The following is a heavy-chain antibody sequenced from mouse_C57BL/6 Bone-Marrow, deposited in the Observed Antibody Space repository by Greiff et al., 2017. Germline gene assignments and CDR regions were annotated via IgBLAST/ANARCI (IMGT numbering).Heavy chain of an antibody. CDR3: AIYGIYYDYDGDYYAMDY. Sequence: VQLQQPGAELVKPGASVKVSCKASGYTFTSYWMHWVKQRPGQGLEWIGRIHPSDSDTNYNQKFKGKATLTVDKSSSTAYMKLSSLTSEDSAVYYCAIYGIYYDYDGDYYAMDYWGQGTSVTVSS. CDR2: IHPSDSDT. J-gene: IGHJ4*01. V-gene: IGHV1-74*01. CDR1: GYTFTSYW. D-gene: IGHD2-4*01.